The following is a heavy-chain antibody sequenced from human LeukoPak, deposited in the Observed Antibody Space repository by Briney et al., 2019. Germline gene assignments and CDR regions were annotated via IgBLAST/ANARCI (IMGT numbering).Heavy chain of an antibody. Sequence: SETLSLTCTVSGGSISSSSFYWGWIRQPPEKGLEWIGSIYYSGNTYYNPSLKSRVSISVDTSKNQFSLKLSSVTAADTAVYYCARHPGRLFDYWGQGTLVTVSS. CDR2: IYYSGNT. CDR3: ARHPGRLFDY. V-gene: IGHV4-39*01. CDR1: GGSISSSSFY. J-gene: IGHJ4*02.